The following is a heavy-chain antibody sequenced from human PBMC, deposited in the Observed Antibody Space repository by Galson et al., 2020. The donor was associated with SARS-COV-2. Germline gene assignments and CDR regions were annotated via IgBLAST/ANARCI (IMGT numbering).Heavy chain of an antibody. V-gene: IGHV4-38-2*02. J-gene: IGHJ2*01. CDR1: GYSVSTTNY. CDR2: VYPSGTT. D-gene: IGHD3-22*01. Sequence: SETLSLTCTVSGYSVSTTNYWGLVRQPPGRGLEWIGSVYPSGTTYYNPSLKSRVTISVDTSKNQFSLRLDSVTAADTALYYCARQGVNMIVLVTVPGWYFDLWGRGTLVTVSS. CDR3: ARQGVNMIVLVTVPGWYFDL.